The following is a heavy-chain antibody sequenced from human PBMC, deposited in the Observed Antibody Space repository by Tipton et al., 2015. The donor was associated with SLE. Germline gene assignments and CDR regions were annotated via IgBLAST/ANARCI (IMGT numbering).Heavy chain of an antibody. CDR3: ARDGSQWGGDAFDI. J-gene: IGHJ3*02. CDR2: IYTSGST. V-gene: IGHV4-4*07. CDR1: GGSISSYY. Sequence: TLSLTCTVSGGSISSYYWSWIRQPAGKGLEWIGRIYTSGSTNYNPSLKSRVTMSVDTSKNQFSLKLSSVTAADTAVYYCARDGSQWGGDAFDIWGQGTMVTVSS. D-gene: IGHD1-26*01.